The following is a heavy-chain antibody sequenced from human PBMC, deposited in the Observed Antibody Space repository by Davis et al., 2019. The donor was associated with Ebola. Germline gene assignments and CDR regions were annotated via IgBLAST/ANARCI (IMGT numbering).Heavy chain of an antibody. CDR1: GYTFTNYG. V-gene: IGHV1-18*01. D-gene: IGHD3-16*01. CDR2: ISAYSGDT. Sequence: ASVKVSCKASGYTFTNYGITWVRQPPGQGLQWVGWISAYSGDTNYVQKLQGRVTMTTDTSTSTAYMELRSLRSDDTAVYYCARGGGSTQSGIDYWGQGTLVTVSS. CDR3: ARGGGSTQSGIDY. J-gene: IGHJ4*02.